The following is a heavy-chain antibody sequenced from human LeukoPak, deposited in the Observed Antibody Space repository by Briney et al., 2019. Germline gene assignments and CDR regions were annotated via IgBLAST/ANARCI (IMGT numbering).Heavy chain of an antibody. V-gene: IGHV1-69*06. CDR3: AGGTYYYGSGSYYRKRYYYYGMDV. D-gene: IGHD3-10*01. J-gene: IGHJ6*04. Sequence: SVTVSCKASGGTFSSYAISWVRQAPGQGLEWMGGIIPIFGTANYAQKFQGRVTITADKSTSTAYMELSSLRSEDTAVYYCAGGTYYYGSGSYYRKRYYYYGMDVWGKGTTVTVSS. CDR1: GGTFSSYA. CDR2: IIPIFGTA.